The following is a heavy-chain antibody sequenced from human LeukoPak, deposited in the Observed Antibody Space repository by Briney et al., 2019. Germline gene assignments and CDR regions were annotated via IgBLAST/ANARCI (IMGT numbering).Heavy chain of an antibody. J-gene: IGHJ5*02. CDR1: GGSISSSSYY. CDR2: IYYSGST. D-gene: IGHD6-6*01. CDR3: ASVGYSSSSDWFDP. Sequence: SETLSLTCTVSGGSISSSSYYWGWIRQPPGKGLEGIGSIYYSGSTYYNLSLKSRVTISVHTSKNQFSLKLSSVTAADTAVYYCASVGYSSSSDWFDPWGQGTLVTVSS. V-gene: IGHV4-39*07.